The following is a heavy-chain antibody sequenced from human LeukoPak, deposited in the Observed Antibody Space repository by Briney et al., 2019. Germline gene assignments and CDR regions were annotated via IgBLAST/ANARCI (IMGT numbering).Heavy chain of an antibody. Sequence: SVKVSCKASGYTFTGYYMHWVRQAPGQGLEWMGRIIPILGIANYAQKFQGRVTITADKSTSTAYMELSSLRSEDTAVYYCARVSDYYYMDVWGKGTTVTVSS. V-gene: IGHV1-69*04. CDR3: ARVSDYYYMDV. CDR2: IIPILGIA. CDR1: GYTFTGYY. J-gene: IGHJ6*03.